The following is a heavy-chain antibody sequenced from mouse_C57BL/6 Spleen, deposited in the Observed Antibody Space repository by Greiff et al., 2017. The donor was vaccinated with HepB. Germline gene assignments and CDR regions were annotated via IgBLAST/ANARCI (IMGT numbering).Heavy chain of an antibody. V-gene: IGHV1-54*01. CDR2: INPGSGGT. Sequence: QVQLKESGAELVRPGTSVKVSCKASGYAFTNYLIEWVKQRPGQGLEWIGVINPGSGGTNYNEKFKGKATLTADKSSSTAYMQLSSLTSEDSAVYFCARWDYDGYWYFDVWGTGTTVTVSS. J-gene: IGHJ1*03. CDR1: GYAFTNYL. D-gene: IGHD2-4*01. CDR3: ARWDYDGYWYFDV.